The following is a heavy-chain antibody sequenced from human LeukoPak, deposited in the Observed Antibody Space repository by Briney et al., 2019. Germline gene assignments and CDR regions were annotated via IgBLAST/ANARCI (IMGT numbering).Heavy chain of an antibody. Sequence: SETLSLTCAVYGGSFSDYYWSWIRQPPGKGLEWIGEINHGGSTNYNPSLKSRVTLSVDTSKNQFSLKLTSVTAADTAVYYCARDGYSTPDVWGQGTTVTVS. CDR1: GGSFSDYY. CDR2: INHGGST. D-gene: IGHD6-13*01. V-gene: IGHV4-34*01. CDR3: ARDGYSTPDV. J-gene: IGHJ6*02.